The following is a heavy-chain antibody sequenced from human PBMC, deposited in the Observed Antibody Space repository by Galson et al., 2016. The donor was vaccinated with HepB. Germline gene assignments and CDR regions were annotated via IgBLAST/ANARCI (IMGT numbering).Heavy chain of an antibody. CDR1: GFTLTNYG. CDR3: ARDLVRSAFDM. CDR2: IRSTTSTI. D-gene: IGHD2-8*02. Sequence: SLRLSCAASGFTLTNYGMNWVRQAPGKGLEWVSYIRSTTSTIYYANSMKGRFTISSDDADNSLYLQMNSLRDEDTAVYYCARDLVRSAFDMWGQGTMVTVSS. V-gene: IGHV3-48*02. J-gene: IGHJ3*02.